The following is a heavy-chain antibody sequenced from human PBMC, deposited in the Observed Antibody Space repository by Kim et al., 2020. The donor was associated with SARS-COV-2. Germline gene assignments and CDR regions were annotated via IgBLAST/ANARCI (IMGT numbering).Heavy chain of an antibody. J-gene: IGHJ5*02. CDR1: GFTFTSYA. CDR2: ISFDGSNK. Sequence: GGSLRLSCAASGFTFTSYAMHWVRQAPGKGLEWVAVISFDGSNKYYADSVKGRFTISRDNSENTMYLQMNSLRAEDTAVYYCAREIENYENWFDPWGQGT. D-gene: IGHD1-7*01. V-gene: IGHV3-30-3*01. CDR3: AREIENYENWFDP.